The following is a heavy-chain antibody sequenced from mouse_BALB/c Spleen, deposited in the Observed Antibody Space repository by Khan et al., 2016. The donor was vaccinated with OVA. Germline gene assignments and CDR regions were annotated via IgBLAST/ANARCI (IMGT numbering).Heavy chain of an antibody. Sequence: VRLQQSGAELVRPGALVKMSCKASDFNIKDYYMHWVKQRPEQGLAWIRWIDPENGNTIYDPKFQGKASITADTSSNTANLQPSSLASDDTAVSYCARSGYSAWFADWGPGTLVTVSA. CDR1: DFNIKDYY. CDR2: IDPENGNT. CDR3: ARSGYSAWFAD. V-gene: IGHV14-1*02. J-gene: IGHJ3*01.